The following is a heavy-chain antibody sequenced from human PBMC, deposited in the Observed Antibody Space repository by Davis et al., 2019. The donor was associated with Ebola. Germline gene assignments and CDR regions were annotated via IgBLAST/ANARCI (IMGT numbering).Heavy chain of an antibody. J-gene: IGHJ4*02. CDR2: IYYSGST. CDR3: ARDKPYSSSSSPSGDF. D-gene: IGHD6-6*01. CDR1: GGSISSYY. Sequence: GSLRLSCTVSGGSISSYYWSWIRQPPGKGLEWIGYIYYSGSTNYNPSLKSRVTISVDTSKNQFSLKLSSVTAADTAVYYCARDKPYSSSSSPSGDFWGQGTLVTVSS. V-gene: IGHV4-59*01.